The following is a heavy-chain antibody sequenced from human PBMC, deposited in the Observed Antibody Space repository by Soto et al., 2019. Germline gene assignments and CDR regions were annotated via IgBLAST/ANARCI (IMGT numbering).Heavy chain of an antibody. CDR3: ARPVAMATKQLKGKLEFDY. V-gene: IGHV1-69*13. CDR1: GGTFSSYA. CDR2: IIPIFGTA. J-gene: IGHJ4*02. Sequence: SVKVSCKASGGTFSSYAISWVRQAPGQGLEWMGGIIPIFGTANYAQKFQGRVTITADESTSTAYMELSSLRSEDTAVYYCARPVAMATKQLKGKLEFDYWGQGTLVTVYS. D-gene: IGHD5-12*01.